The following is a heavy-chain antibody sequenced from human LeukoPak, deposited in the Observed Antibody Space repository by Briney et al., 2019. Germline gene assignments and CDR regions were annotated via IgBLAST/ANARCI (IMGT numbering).Heavy chain of an antibody. J-gene: IGHJ4*02. CDR3: AREKKDNGSYGGIFDY. V-gene: IGHV1-8*03. D-gene: IGHD1-26*01. CDR1: GYTFTSYD. Sequence: GASVKVSCKASGYTFTSYDINWVRQATGQGLEWMGWMNPNSGNTGYAQKFQGRVTISRNTSISTAYMELSSLRSEDTAVYYCAREKKDNGSYGGIFDYWGQGTLVTVSS. CDR2: MNPNSGNT.